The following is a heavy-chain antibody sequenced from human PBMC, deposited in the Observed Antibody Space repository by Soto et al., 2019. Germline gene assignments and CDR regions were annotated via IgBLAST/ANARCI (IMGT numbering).Heavy chain of an antibody. Sequence: ASVKVSCKASGYTFTSYGISWVRQAPGHRLEWMGWISAYNGNTNYAQKLQGRVTMTTDTSTSTAYMELRSLRSDDTAVYYSARVGYYDFLSGYYTLDAFDIWGQGTIVTVSS. V-gene: IGHV1-18*04. CDR1: GYTFTSYG. CDR2: ISAYNGNT. J-gene: IGHJ3*02. CDR3: ARVGYYDFLSGYYTLDAFDI. D-gene: IGHD3-3*01.